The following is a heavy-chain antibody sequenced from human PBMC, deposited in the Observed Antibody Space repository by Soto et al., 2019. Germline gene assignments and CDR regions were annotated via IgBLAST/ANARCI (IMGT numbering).Heavy chain of an antibody. D-gene: IGHD6-13*01. Sequence: QVQLVQSGAEVKKPGSSVKVSCKASGGTFSSYTISWVRQAPGQGLEWMGRIIPILGIANYAQKFQGRVTITADKPTSTADSELSSMGSEDTAVYYCAGDGVGQQQALYFDLWGRGTLVTVSS. V-gene: IGHV1-69*08. J-gene: IGHJ2*01. CDR1: GGTFSSYT. CDR2: IIPILGIA. CDR3: AGDGVGQQQALYFDL.